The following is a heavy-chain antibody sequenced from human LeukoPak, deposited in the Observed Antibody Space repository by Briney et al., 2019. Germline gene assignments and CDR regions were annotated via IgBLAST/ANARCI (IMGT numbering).Heavy chain of an antibody. V-gene: IGHV3-48*03. CDR2: INSSGSTL. CDR3: ARASGWYERGTDYYYCNMDV. CDR1: GFTFSSYE. Sequence: PGGSLRLSCAASGFTFSSYEIDSVRQAPGKGLGWVSYINSSGSTLYYAASVKDRFPISRHNTRNSLFLQMNSLRAEDTAVYSAARASGWYERGTDYYYCNMDVWGKGTTVTVSS. J-gene: IGHJ6*03. D-gene: IGHD6-19*01.